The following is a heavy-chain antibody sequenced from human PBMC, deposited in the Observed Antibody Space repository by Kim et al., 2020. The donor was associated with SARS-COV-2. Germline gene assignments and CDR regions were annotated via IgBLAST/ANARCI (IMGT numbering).Heavy chain of an antibody. J-gene: IGHJ5*02. D-gene: IGHD3-16*01. CDR1: GFRFINAW. CDR2: IKSKADGETT. V-gene: IGHV3-15*01. CDR3: TTDPPGWGERGGSHFHLARDWSGP. Sequence: GGSLRLSCAASGFRFINAWMSWVRQAPGKGLEWVGRIKSKADGETTDYAAPVQGRFTISRDDSTNTLYLQMNSLKNEDTAVYFCTTDPPGWGERGGSHFHLARDWSGPWGQGTLVTVSS.